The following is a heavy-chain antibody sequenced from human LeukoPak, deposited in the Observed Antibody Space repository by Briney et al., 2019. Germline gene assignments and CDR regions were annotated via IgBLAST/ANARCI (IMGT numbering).Heavy chain of an antibody. J-gene: IGHJ4*02. CDR1: GFTFSSYA. D-gene: IGHD1-1*01. CDR2: ISGSGGST. CDR3: AKNWNDEWGRFGDEY. V-gene: IGHV3-23*01. Sequence: GGSLRLSCAASGFTFSSYAMYWVRQAPGKGLEWVSGISGSGGSTYYADSVKGRFTISRDNSKNTLYLQMNSLRAEDTAIYYCAKNWNDEWGRFGDEYWGQGTLVTVSS.